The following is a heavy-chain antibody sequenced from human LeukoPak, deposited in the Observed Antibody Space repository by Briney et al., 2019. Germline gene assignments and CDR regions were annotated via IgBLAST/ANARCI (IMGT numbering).Heavy chain of an antibody. Sequence: GESLKISCEGSGYSFNTYWIGWVRQMPGKGLEWMGIIYPGDSDTRNSPSFQGQVTISAVKAISTAYLQWRSLKTLDAAIYYCSRRYHDYSGYSRQFDYWGQGTLVTVSS. CDR3: SRRYHDYSGYSRQFDY. D-gene: IGHD3-22*01. CDR1: GYSFNTYW. V-gene: IGHV5-51*01. J-gene: IGHJ4*02. CDR2: IYPGDSDT.